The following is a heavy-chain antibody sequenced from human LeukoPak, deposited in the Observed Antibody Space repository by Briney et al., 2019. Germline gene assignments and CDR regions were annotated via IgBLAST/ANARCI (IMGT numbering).Heavy chain of an antibody. J-gene: IGHJ4*02. D-gene: IGHD3-10*01. CDR2: ISGSGGST. V-gene: IGHV3-23*01. CDR3: AKDPQGFGELLFFDY. Sequence: GGSLRLSCAASGFTFSSYAMGWVRQAPGKGLEWVSAISGSGGSTYYADSVKGRFTISRDNSKNTLYLQMNSLRAEDTAVYYCAKDPQGFGELLFFDYWGQGTLVAVSS. CDR1: GFTFSSYA.